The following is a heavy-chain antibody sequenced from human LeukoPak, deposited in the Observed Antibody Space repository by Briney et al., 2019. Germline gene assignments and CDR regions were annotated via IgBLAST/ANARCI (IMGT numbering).Heavy chain of an antibody. CDR2: INHGGST. Sequence: SETLSLTCAVYGGSFSGYYWSWIRQPPGKGLEWIGEINHGGSTNYNPSLKSRVTISVDTSKNQFSLKLSSVTAADTAVYYCARGLWTPYYYYYGMDVWGQGTTVTVSS. CDR1: GGSFSGYY. V-gene: IGHV4-34*01. CDR3: ARGLWTPYYYYYGMDV. D-gene: IGHD3-10*01. J-gene: IGHJ6*02.